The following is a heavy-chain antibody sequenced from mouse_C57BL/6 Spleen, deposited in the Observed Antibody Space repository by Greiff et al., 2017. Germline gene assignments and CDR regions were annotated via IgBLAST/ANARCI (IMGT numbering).Heavy chain of an antibody. CDR1: GFTFSDYY. J-gene: IGHJ4*01. Sequence: EVNVVESEGGLVQPGSSMKLSCTASGFTFSDYYMAWVRQVPEKGLEWVANINYDGSSTYYLDSLKSRFIISRDNAKNILYLQMSSLKSEDTATYYCSRDRHYYGSSYGAMDYWGQGTSVTVSS. V-gene: IGHV5-16*01. CDR3: SRDRHYYGSSYGAMDY. D-gene: IGHD1-1*01. CDR2: INYDGSST.